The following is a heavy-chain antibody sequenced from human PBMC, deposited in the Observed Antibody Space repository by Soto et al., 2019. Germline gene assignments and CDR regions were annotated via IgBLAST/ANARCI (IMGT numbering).Heavy chain of an antibody. CDR2: IIPIFGTA. Sequence: QVQLVQSGAEVKKPGSSVKVSCKASGGTFSSYAISWVRQSPGQGLEWMGGIIPIFGTANYAQKFQGRVTIPGVESTITDDMEQSSLRSEDTAVYYCARLGRSSSFLTNWYFDLWGRGTLVTVSS. J-gene: IGHJ2*01. D-gene: IGHD6-6*01. CDR3: ARLGRSSSFLTNWYFDL. V-gene: IGHV1-69*01. CDR1: GGTFSSYA.